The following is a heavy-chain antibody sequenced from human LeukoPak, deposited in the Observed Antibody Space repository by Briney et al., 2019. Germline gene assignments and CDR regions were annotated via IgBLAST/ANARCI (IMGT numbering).Heavy chain of an antibody. Sequence: GGSLRLSCAASGFTFSSYAMHWVRQAPGKGLEYVSAISSNGGSTYYANSVKGGFTISRDNSKNTLYLQMGSLRAEDMAVYYCARDHGYSYGYDYYYYMDVWGKGTTVTISS. J-gene: IGHJ6*03. CDR1: GFTFSSYA. V-gene: IGHV3-64*01. D-gene: IGHD5-18*01. CDR3: ARDHGYSYGYDYYYYMDV. CDR2: ISSNGGST.